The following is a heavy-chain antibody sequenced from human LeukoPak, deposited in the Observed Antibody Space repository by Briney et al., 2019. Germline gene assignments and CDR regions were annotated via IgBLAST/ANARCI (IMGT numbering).Heavy chain of an antibody. D-gene: IGHD2-15*01. Sequence: GSLRLSCAASGFTFSSYAMTWVRQPPGKGLEWIGEINHSGSTNYNPSLKSRVTISVDTSKNQFSLKLSSVTAADTAVYYCAREFDSRGYCSGGSCHIYYYYGMDVWGQGTTVTVSS. V-gene: IGHV4-34*01. CDR2: INHSGST. CDR3: AREFDSRGYCSGGSCHIYYYYGMDV. J-gene: IGHJ6*02. CDR1: GFTFSSYA.